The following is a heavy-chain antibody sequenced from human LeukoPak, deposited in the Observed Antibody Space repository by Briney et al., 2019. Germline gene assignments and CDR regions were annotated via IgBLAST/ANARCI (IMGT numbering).Heavy chain of an antibody. CDR3: ARVSGDNWNDGLIDY. D-gene: IGHD1-1*01. CDR1: GGSIRSYY. CDR2: IYYSGST. J-gene: IGHJ4*02. Sequence: PSETLSLTCTVSGGSIRSYYWSWIRQPPGKGLEWIGYIYYSGSTNYNPSLKSRVTISVDTSKNQFSLKLSSVTAADTAVYYCARVSGDNWNDGLIDYWGQGTLVTVSS. V-gene: IGHV4-59*01.